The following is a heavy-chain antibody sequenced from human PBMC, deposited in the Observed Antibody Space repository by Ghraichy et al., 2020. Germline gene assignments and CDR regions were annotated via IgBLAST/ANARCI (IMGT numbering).Heavy chain of an antibody. CDR2: ISSSGSTI. CDR1: GFTFSNSE. J-gene: IGHJ4*02. D-gene: IGHD1-20*01. V-gene: IGHV3-11*01. Sequence: GGSLRLSCAASGFTFSNSEINWIRQAPGEGLEWVSYISSSGSTIYYADSVKGRFTISRDNAKNTLYLQMNSLRAEDTAVYYCARDPLYNWNDVSDYWGQGTLVTVSS. CDR3: ARDPLYNWNDVSDY.